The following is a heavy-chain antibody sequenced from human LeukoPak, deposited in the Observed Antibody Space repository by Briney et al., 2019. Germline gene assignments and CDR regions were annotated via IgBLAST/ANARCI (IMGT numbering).Heavy chain of an antibody. CDR2: KNPNSGRT. V-gene: IGHV1-8*01. CDR3: ARGPVSTHSMDV. D-gene: IGHD2-2*01. CDR1: GYTFTSYD. Sequence: ASVKVSGKASGYTFTSYDINWVRQATGQGLEWMGWKNPNSGRTGFAQKFQGRLTMTTNTSISTAYMELSSLTSEDTAVYYCARGPVSTHSMDVWGQGTTVTVSS. J-gene: IGHJ6*02.